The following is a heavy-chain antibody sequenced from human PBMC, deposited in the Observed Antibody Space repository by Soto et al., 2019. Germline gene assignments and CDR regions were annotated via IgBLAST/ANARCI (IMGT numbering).Heavy chain of an antibody. V-gene: IGHV4-4*02. CDR2: IHHSGAT. CDR3: ATQGFYRMGV. CDR1: GVSITGYNW. J-gene: IGHJ6*02. Sequence: SDTLSLTCAVSGVSITGYNWWSWVRQPPGKGLEWIGEIHHSGATNYNPSLKSRVTISVDKSKNQFSLKLNSVTAADTAMFYCATQGFYRMGVWGRGTTVS.